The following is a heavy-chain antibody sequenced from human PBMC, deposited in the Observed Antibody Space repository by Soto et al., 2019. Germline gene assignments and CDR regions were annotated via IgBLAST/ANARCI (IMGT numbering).Heavy chain of an antibody. V-gene: IGHV3-23*01. CDR3: VTERSGHSYADS. Sequence: EVQLLESGGGLVQPGGSLRLSCAASGFTFSNYAMSWLRQPPGKGLEWVSAISGSGDRTYYADSVKGRFTISRDNSKNTLYLHMNSLGAEDSAVYYCVTERSGHSYADSWGQGTLVTVSS. D-gene: IGHD5-18*01. CDR1: GFTFSNYA. CDR2: ISGSGDRT. J-gene: IGHJ4*02.